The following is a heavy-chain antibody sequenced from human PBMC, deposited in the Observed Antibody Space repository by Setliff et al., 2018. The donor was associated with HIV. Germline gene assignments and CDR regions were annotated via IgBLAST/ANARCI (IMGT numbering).Heavy chain of an antibody. CDR2: VSSSGNT. CDR3: ARRWVIAAGNWFDP. CDR1: GGSISSGGYF. D-gene: IGHD6-13*01. J-gene: IGHJ5*02. V-gene: IGHV4-61*02. Sequence: PSETLSLTCTVSGGSISSGGYFWSWIRQPAGGGLVWIGRVSSSGNTNYNPSLKSRVIISLDTSKNQFSLKLSSVTAADTAVYYCARRWVIAAGNWFDPWGQGTLVTVSS.